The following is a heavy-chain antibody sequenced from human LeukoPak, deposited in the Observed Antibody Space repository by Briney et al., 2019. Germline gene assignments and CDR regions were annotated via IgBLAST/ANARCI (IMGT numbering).Heavy chain of an antibody. CDR1: GYTFTGYY. CDR3: ASIPLLWFGNNWFDP. Sequence: ASVKVSCKASGYTFTGYYMHWVRQAPGQGLEWMGRINPNSGGTNYAQKFQGRVTMTRDTSISTAYMELSRLRSDDTAVYYCASIPLLWFGNNWFDPWGKGTLVTVSS. V-gene: IGHV1-2*06. D-gene: IGHD3-10*01. CDR2: INPNSGGT. J-gene: IGHJ5*02.